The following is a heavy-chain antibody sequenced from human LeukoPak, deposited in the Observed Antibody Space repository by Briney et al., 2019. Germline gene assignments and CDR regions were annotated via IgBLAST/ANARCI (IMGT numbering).Heavy chain of an antibody. CDR1: GYTFTYRY. J-gene: IGHJ6*02. CDR2: ITPFNGNT. V-gene: IGHV1-45*02. D-gene: IGHD2-2*01. CDR3: ARSSLSRGSYGMDV. Sequence: SVKVSCKASGYTFTYRYLHWVRQAPGQALEWMGWITPFNGNTNYAQKFQDRVTITRDRSMSTAYMELSSLRSEDTAMYYCARSSLSRGSYGMDVWGQGTTVTVSS.